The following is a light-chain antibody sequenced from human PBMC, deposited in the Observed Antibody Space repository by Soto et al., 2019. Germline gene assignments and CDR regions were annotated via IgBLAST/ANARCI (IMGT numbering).Light chain of an antibody. CDR3: AAWDDRLNGWV. CDR1: STNIGSNT. CDR2: TNN. Sequence: QPVLTQPPSASGTPGQRVTISCSGSSTNIGSNTVNWYQQLTGTAPKLLIYTNNQRPSGVPDRFSGSKSGTSSSLAISGLQSGDEADYYCAAWDDRLNGWVFGGGTQLTVL. V-gene: IGLV1-44*01. J-gene: IGLJ3*02.